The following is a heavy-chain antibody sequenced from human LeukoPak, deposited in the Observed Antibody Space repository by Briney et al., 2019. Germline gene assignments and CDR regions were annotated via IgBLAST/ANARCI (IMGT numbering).Heavy chain of an antibody. CDR3: ARDLGDTSGYYFDY. J-gene: IGHJ4*02. D-gene: IGHD3-22*01. Sequence: PGGSLRLSCAASGFTSSSYLMSWVRQAPGKGLEWVANINQDGSEKFYVDSVKGRFTISRDNAKNSLYLQMNSLRAEDTAVYYCARDLGDTSGYYFDYWGQGTLVTVSS. V-gene: IGHV3-7*01. CDR2: INQDGSEK. CDR1: GFTSSSYL.